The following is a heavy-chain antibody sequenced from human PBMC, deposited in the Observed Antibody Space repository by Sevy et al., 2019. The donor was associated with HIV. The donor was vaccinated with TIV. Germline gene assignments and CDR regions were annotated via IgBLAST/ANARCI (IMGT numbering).Heavy chain of an antibody. D-gene: IGHD6-19*01. CDR2: INYSGST. Sequence: SETSLTCTVSGASISSSGYYWGWIRQPPGKGLEWIASINYSGSTFYNPSLKSRVTISSDTSKNQFSLKLNSVTAADTAIYYCAGPTLTYSSGWSYYDSWGQGTVVTVSS. CDR1: GASISSSGYY. J-gene: IGHJ4*02. CDR3: AGPTLTYSSGWSYYDS. V-gene: IGHV4-39*01.